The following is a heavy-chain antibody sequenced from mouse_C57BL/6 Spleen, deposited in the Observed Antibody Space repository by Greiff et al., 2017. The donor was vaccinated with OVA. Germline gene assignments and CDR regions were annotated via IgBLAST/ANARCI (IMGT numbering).Heavy chain of an antibody. CDR1: GFTFTDYN. J-gene: IGHJ1*03. V-gene: IGHV7-3*01. CDR2: IRNKANGYTT. Sequence: EVKLVESGGGLVQPGGSLSLSCAASGFTFTDYNMSWVRQPPGKALEWLGFIRNKANGYTTEYSASVKGRFTISRDNSQSILYLQMNALRAEDSATYYCARDDGGGYFDVWGTGTTVTVSS. CDR3: ARDDGGGYFDV. D-gene: IGHD2-3*01.